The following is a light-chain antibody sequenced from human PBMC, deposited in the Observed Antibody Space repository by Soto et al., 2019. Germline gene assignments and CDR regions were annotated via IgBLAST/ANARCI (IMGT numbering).Light chain of an antibody. CDR3: QQTYNNPLT. V-gene: IGKV1-39*01. CDR1: QSIDKY. CDR2: AAS. Sequence: IQMTQSPSSLSASVGARATITCQASQSIDKYLSWFQQTPGKAPKLLIYAASGLQSGVPSRFSGSGSGTDFTLTINSLQREDFATYYCQQTYNNPLTFGGGTKVDIK. J-gene: IGKJ4*01.